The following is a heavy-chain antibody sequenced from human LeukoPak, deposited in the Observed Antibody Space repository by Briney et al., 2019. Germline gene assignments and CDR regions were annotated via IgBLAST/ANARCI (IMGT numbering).Heavy chain of an antibody. CDR1: GGSISSGGYY. CDR2: INYSGST. J-gene: IGHJ4*02. CDR3: ARVRWPGGLVRGKYFDY. Sequence: SETLSLTCTVSGGSISSGGYYWSWIRQHPGKGLEWIGYINYSGSTYYNPSLKSRVTISVDTSKNQFSLKLSTVTAADTAMYYCARVRWPGGLVRGKYFDYWGQGTLVTVSS. V-gene: IGHV4-31*03. D-gene: IGHD3-10*01.